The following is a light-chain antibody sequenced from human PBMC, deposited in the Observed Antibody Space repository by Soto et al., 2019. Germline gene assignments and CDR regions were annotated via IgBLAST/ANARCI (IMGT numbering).Light chain of an antibody. V-gene: IGLV2-14*01. J-gene: IGLJ1*01. Sequence: ALTQPASVSGSPGQSITISCTGTSSDVGRHNYVSWYQQHQGKAPKLIVYEVTNRASGVSRRFSASKSGNTASLTISGLQAEDEADYYCSSYATSSILYVFGTGTKVTVL. CDR1: SSDVGRHNY. CDR2: EVT. CDR3: SSYATSSILYV.